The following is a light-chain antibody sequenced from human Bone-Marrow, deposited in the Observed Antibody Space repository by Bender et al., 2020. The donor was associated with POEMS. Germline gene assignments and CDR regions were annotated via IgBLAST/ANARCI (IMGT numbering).Light chain of an antibody. J-gene: IGLJ3*02. V-gene: IGLV1-44*01. CDR2: RNN. CDR1: SSNIGSNF. Sequence: QSVLTQPPSVSGTPGQRVTISCSGSSSNIGSNFVYWYQQLPGAAPTLLIYRNNQRPSGVPDRFSGSRSGTSASLAISGLQSEDEADYYCSAWDDSLNGPVFGGGTKLTVL. CDR3: SAWDDSLNGPV.